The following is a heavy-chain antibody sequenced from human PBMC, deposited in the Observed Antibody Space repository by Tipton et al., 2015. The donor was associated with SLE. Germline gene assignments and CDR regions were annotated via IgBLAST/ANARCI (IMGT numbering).Heavy chain of an antibody. J-gene: IGHJ5*02. CDR2: IDRRGNT. CDR1: GGSFSDHF. V-gene: IGHV4-34*01. D-gene: IGHD5-12*01. CDR3: ARLREATGLFSKRGLLDP. Sequence: LRLSCAVYGGSFSDHFWRWTWIRQPPGKGLEWVGEIDRRGNTKYNPSLTSRVVISVDTSRNQFSLKLKSVTAADTAMYYCARLREATGLFSKRGLLDPWGQGNMVTVSS.